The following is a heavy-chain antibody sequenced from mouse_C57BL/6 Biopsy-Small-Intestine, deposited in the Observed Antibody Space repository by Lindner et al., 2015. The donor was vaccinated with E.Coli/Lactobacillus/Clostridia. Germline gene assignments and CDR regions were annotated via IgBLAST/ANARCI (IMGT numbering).Heavy chain of an antibody. D-gene: IGHD1-1*01. V-gene: IGHV1S55*01. Sequence: SVKVSCKTSGYTFTSLGISWVRQAPGQGPEWMGWINGNSGHTQYADNVQGRLTLTMETSTSTAYMELRGLKSDDTAVYYCARDGQEMTESTAYYYGMDVWGQGTTVTVSS. CDR2: INGNSGHT. CDR1: GYTFTSLG. J-gene: IGHJ1*01. CDR3: ARDGQEMTESTAYYYGMDV.